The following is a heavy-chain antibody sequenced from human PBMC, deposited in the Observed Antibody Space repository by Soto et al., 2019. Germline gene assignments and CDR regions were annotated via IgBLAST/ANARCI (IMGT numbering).Heavy chain of an antibody. CDR1: GGTFSSYA. Sequence: SVKVSCKASGGTFSSYAISWVRQAPGQGLEWMGGIIPIFGTANYAQKFQGRVTITADESTSTAYMELSSLRSEDTAVYYCARGFVVVVAATSTSYYGMVVWGQGTTVTVSS. CDR2: IIPIFGTA. D-gene: IGHD2-15*01. J-gene: IGHJ6*02. CDR3: ARGFVVVVAATSTSYYGMVV. V-gene: IGHV1-69*13.